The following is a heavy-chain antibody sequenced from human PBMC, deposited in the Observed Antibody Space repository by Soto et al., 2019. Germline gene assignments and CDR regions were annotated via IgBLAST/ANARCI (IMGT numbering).Heavy chain of an antibody. D-gene: IGHD6-13*01. CDR2: ISAFNGHT. CDR3: AREPPRATAGLNYFDP. V-gene: IGHV1-18*01. Sequence: QVQLVQSGTEVKKPGASVKXXCKTSGYTFTNFGISWVRQAPGQGLEWMGWISAFNGHTHHAQKFQGRVTLTTDTSTTTAFLELRSLRSDDTAVYYCAREPPRATAGLNYFDPWGQGTLVSVSS. J-gene: IGHJ5*02. CDR1: GYTFTNFG.